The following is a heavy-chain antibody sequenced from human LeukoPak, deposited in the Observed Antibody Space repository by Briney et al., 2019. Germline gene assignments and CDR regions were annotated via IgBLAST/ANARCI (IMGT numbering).Heavy chain of an antibody. V-gene: IGHV4-59*08. CDR1: GVSISDHY. D-gene: IGHD6-13*01. CDR2: IYYSGST. J-gene: IGHJ1*01. Sequence: SSETLSLTCTVSGVSISDHYWSWLRQPPGKGLEWVGYIYYSGSTNYNPSLKSRVTISVDTSKNQFSLKLSSVTAADTAVYYCARHVDSSSWYEYFQHWGQGTLVTVSS. CDR3: ARHVDSSSWYEYFQH.